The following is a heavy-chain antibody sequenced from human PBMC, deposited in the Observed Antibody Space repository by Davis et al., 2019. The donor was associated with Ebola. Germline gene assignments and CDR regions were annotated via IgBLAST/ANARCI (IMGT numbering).Heavy chain of an antibody. Sequence: ASVKVTCKASGYTFTSYGISWVRQAPGQGLEWMGWISAYNGNTNYAQKLQGRVTMTTDTSTSTAYMELRSLRSDDTAVYYCARRLSTGSYYYYYGMDVWGQGTTVTVSS. CDR2: ISAYNGNT. CDR3: ARRLSTGSYYYYYGMDV. V-gene: IGHV1-18*01. J-gene: IGHJ6*02. D-gene: IGHD4-17*01. CDR1: GYTFTSYG.